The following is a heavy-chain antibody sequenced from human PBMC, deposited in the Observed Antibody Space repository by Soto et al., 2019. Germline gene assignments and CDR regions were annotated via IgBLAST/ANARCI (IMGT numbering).Heavy chain of an antibody. CDR3: AKDNAGYSSGSSFFDY. CDR2: IYSGGST. J-gene: IGHJ4*02. CDR1: GFTVSSNY. D-gene: IGHD6-25*01. Sequence: EVQLVETGGGLIQPGGSLRLSCAASGFTVSSNYMSWVRQAPGKGLEWVSVIYSGGSTYYADSVKGRFTIARDNSKNTLSLQMSSLRAEDTAVYYCAKDNAGYSSGSSFFDYWGQGTLVTVSS. V-gene: IGHV3-53*05.